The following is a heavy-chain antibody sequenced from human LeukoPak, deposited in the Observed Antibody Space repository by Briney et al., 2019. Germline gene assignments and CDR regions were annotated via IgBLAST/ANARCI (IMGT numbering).Heavy chain of an antibody. CDR1: GGTFSSYA. CDR3: ARGRATYYYDSSGYSSLTY. D-gene: IGHD3-22*01. J-gene: IGHJ4*02. CDR2: IIPIFGTA. V-gene: IGHV1-69*13. Sequence: ASVKVSCKASGGTFSSYAISWVRQAPGPGLEWMGGIIPIFGTANYAQKFQGRVTITADESTSTAYMELSSLRSEDTAVYYCARGRATYYYDSSGYSSLTYWGQGTLVTVSS.